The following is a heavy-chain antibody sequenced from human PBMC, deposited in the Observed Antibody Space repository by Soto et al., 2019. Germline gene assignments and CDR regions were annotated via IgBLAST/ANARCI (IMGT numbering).Heavy chain of an antibody. CDR3: ASPAFKVTTNWGAFDN. CDR1: GYTFTYRY. J-gene: IGHJ3*02. Sequence: SVKVSCKASGYTFTYRYLHWVRQAPGQALEWMGWITPFNGNTNYAQKFQDRVTITRDRSMSTAYLELSSLRSEDTAMYYCASPAFKVTTNWGAFDNWRQGTMVTVS. V-gene: IGHV1-45*02. D-gene: IGHD4-17*01. CDR2: ITPFNGNT.